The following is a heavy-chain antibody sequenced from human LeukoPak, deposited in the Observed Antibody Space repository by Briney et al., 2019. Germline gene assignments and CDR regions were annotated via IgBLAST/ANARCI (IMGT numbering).Heavy chain of an antibody. J-gene: IGHJ4*02. Sequence: GGSLRLSCAASGFTFSSYAMSWVRQAPGKGLEWVSAISGSGGSTYYADSVKGRFTISRDNSKNTLYLQMNSLRAEDTAVYYCAKSDGRDGYNFGDYWGQGTLVTVSS. D-gene: IGHD5-24*01. CDR2: ISGSGGST. CDR1: GFTFSSYA. CDR3: AKSDGRDGYNFGDY. V-gene: IGHV3-23*01.